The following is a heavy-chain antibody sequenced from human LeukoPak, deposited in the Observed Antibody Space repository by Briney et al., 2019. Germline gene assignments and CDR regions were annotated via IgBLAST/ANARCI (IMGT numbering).Heavy chain of an antibody. CDR3: ARGTGGSGSYYYYYYMDV. V-gene: IGHV3-21*01. D-gene: IGHD3-10*01. CDR1: GFTFSSYS. J-gene: IGHJ6*03. CDR2: ISSSSSYI. Sequence: GGSLRLSCAASGFTFSSYSMNWVRQAPGKGLEWVLSISSSSSYIYYADSVKARFTISRDNAKNSLYLQMNSLRAEDTAVYYCARGTGGSGSYYYYYYMDVWGKGTTVTVSS.